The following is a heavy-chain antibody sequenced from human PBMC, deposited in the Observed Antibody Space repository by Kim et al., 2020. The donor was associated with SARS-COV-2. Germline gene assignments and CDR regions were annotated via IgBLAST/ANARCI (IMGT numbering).Heavy chain of an antibody. J-gene: IGHJ2*01. Sequence: SRVTISVDTSKNQFSLKLSSVTAADTAVYYCARHSPLYYYDSRVGGYFDLWGRGTLVTVSS. D-gene: IGHD3-22*01. V-gene: IGHV4-59*08. CDR3: ARHSPLYYYDSRVGGYFDL.